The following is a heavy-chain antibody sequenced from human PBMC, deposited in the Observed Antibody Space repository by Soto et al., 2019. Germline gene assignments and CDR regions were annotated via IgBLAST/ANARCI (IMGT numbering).Heavy chain of an antibody. D-gene: IGHD3-22*01. J-gene: IGHJ1*01. CDR3: ARDLDGLHDDTSGPFPRPG. Sequence: SETLSLTCAVSGYSISSGYYWGWIRQAPGRGLEWIGYIHSSGSIYYNPSLKSRATMSIDTAGNQFSLKVSSVTVADTAVYYCARDLDGLHDDTSGPFPRPGWGQGTLVTVSS. V-gene: IGHV4-38-2*01. CDR2: IHSSGSI. CDR1: GYSISSGYY.